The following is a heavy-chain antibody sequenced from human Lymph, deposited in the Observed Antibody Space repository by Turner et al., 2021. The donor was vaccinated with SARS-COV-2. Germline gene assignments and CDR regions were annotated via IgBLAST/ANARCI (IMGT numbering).Heavy chain of an antibody. D-gene: IGHD2-2*01. CDR3: ARDSPYCSSTSCYDP. J-gene: IGHJ5*02. Sequence: QVQLVQSGDGGKKPGSSVKVSCKASGGTFSSYAITWVRQAPGQGLEWMGGIIPILARANFEQKFQGRVTITADKSTSTAYMELSSLRAEDTAVFYCARDSPYCSSTSCYDPWGQGTLVTVSS. CDR2: IIPILARA. CDR1: GGTFSSYA. V-gene: IGHV1-69*10.